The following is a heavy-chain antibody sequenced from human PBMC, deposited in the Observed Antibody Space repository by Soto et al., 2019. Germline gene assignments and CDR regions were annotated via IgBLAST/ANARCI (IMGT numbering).Heavy chain of an antibody. D-gene: IGHD3-3*01. Sequence: QVQLVQSGAEVKKPGSLVKVSRKASGGTFSSYAISWVRQAPGQGLEWMGGIIPIFGTANYAQKFQGRVTITADESTSTAYMELSSLRCEDTAVYYCAPTYYDFWSGYYTPLYYYYYGMDVWGQGTTVTVSS. J-gene: IGHJ6*02. V-gene: IGHV1-69*01. CDR1: GGTFSSYA. CDR3: APTYYDFWSGYYTPLYYYYYGMDV. CDR2: IIPIFGTA.